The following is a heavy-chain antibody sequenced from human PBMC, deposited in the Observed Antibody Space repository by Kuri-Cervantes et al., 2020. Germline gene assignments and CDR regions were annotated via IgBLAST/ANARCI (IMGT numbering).Heavy chain of an antibody. CDR2: IGTAGDT. CDR3: ARAGEAHTSGWNFDS. V-gene: IGHV3-13*01. CDR1: GFTFSSYD. D-gene: IGHD6-19*01. Sequence: ETLSLTCAASGFTFSSYDVHWVRQATGKGLEWVSAIGTAGDTYYPGSVKGRFTISRDNSKNTLYLQMNSLRAEDTAVYYCARAGEAHTSGWNFDSWGQGTLVTVSS. J-gene: IGHJ4*02.